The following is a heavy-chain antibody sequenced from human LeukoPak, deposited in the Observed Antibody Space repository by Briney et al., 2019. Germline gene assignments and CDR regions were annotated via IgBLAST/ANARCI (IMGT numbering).Heavy chain of an antibody. CDR1: GFTFSSYA. J-gene: IGHJ4*02. CDR3: AKDGYYDFWSGQNAFGY. Sequence: PGGSLRLPCAASGFTFSSYAMSWVRQAPGKGLEWVSAISGSGGSTYYADSVKGRFTISRDNSKNTLYLQMNSLRAEDTAVYYCAKDGYYDFWSGQNAFGYWGQGTLVTVSS. D-gene: IGHD3-3*01. CDR2: ISGSGGST. V-gene: IGHV3-23*01.